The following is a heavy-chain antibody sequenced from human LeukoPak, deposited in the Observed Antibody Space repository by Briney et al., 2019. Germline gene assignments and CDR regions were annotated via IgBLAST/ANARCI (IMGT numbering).Heavy chain of an antibody. J-gene: IGHJ6*04. CDR1: GGTFSRYA. CDR3: ARESVAVDIVVVVAAYGMDV. Sequence: SVKVSCKASGGTFSRYAISWVRQAPGQGLEWMGGIIPIFGTANYAQKFQGRVTITADESTSTAYMELSSLRSEDTAVYCCARESVAVDIVVVVAAYGMDVWGKGTTVTVSS. CDR2: IIPIFGTA. V-gene: IGHV1-69*01. D-gene: IGHD2-15*01.